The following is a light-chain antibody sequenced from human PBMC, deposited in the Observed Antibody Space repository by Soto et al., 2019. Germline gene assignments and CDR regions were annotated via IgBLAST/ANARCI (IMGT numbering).Light chain of an antibody. Sequence: EIVLTQSPATLSLSPGERATLSCRASQSFNLYLAFYKQKPGQDPRLLIYGASSRAAGIPDRVSGSGSGTDFTLTISRLEPEDFAVYYCHQYDSWTFGQGTKVDIK. CDR2: GAS. CDR1: QSFNLY. J-gene: IGKJ1*01. CDR3: HQYDSWT. V-gene: IGKV3-20*01.